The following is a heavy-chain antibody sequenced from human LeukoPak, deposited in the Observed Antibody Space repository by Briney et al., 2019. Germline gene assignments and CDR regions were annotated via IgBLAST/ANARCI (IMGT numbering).Heavy chain of an antibody. V-gene: IGHV3-48*01. J-gene: IGHJ4*02. CDR2: ISSSSSTI. CDR1: GFTFSSYS. CDR3: ARDVRFLEWLLNY. Sequence: GGSLRLSCAASGFTFSSYSMNWVRQAPGKGLEWVSYISSSSSTIYYADSVKGRFTISRDNAKNSLYLQMNSLRAEDTAVYYCARDVRFLEWLLNYWGQGTLVTVSS. D-gene: IGHD3-3*01.